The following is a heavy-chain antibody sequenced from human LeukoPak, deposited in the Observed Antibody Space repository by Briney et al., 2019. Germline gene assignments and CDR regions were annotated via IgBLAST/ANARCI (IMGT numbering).Heavy chain of an antibody. D-gene: IGHD5-18*01. V-gene: IGHV1-2*06. Sequence: ASVKVSCKASGYTFTGYYMHWVRQAPGQGLEWMGRINPNSGGTNYAQKFQGRVTMTEDTSTDTAYMELSSLRSEDTAVYYCATGTNRYSYGDLFDYWGQGTLVTVSS. CDR3: ATGTNRYSYGDLFDY. CDR1: GYTFTGYY. CDR2: INPNSGGT. J-gene: IGHJ4*02.